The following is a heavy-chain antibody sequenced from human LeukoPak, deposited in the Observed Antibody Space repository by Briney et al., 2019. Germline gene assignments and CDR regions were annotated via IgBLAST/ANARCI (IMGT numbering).Heavy chain of an antibody. Sequence: SETLSLTCTVSGGSISSYYWSWIRQPPGKGLEWIGYIYYSGSTNYNPSLKSRVTISVDTSENQFSLKLSSVTAADTAVYYCARSVEMATIPFDYWGQGTLVTVSS. D-gene: IGHD5-24*01. CDR2: IYYSGST. CDR1: GGSISSYY. CDR3: ARSVEMATIPFDY. V-gene: IGHV4-59*08. J-gene: IGHJ4*02.